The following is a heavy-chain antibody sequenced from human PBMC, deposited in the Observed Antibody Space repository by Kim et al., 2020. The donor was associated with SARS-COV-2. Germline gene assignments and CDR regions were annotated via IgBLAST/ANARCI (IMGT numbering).Heavy chain of an antibody. D-gene: IGHD6-13*01. CDR1: GFTFSSYS. CDR3: ARDLNGYDSLYSSSWYEGFPFDP. CDR2: ISSSSSYI. Sequence: GSLRLSCAASGFTFSSYSMNWVRQAPGKGLEWVSSISSSSSYIYYADSVKGRFTISRDNAKNSLYLQMNSLRAEDTAVYYCARDLNGYDSLYSSSWYEGFPFDPWGQGTLVTVSS. J-gene: IGHJ5*02. V-gene: IGHV3-21*01.